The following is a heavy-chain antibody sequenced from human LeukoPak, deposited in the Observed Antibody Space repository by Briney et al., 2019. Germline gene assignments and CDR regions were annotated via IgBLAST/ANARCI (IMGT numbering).Heavy chain of an antibody. CDR3: ARDIGYYDSSGYYDY. Sequence: SETLSLTCTVSGCSISSYYWSWIRQPPGKGLEWIGYIYYSGSTNYNPSLKSRVTISVDTSKNHFSLKLSSVTAADTAVYYCARDIGYYDSSGYYDYWGQGTLVTVSS. J-gene: IGHJ4*02. D-gene: IGHD3-22*01. CDR1: GCSISSYY. V-gene: IGHV4-59*01. CDR2: IYYSGST.